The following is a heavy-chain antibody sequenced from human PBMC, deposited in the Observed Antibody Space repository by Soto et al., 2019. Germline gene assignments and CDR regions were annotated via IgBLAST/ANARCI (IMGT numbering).Heavy chain of an antibody. CDR1: GGSISGSYYY. CDR2: VFYTGFT. J-gene: IGHJ5*02. CDR3: ARQDRVVVEGRWFDP. Sequence: SETLSLTCAVSGGSISGSYYYWGWLRQSPGKGPEWIGSVFYTGFTSYNPSLESRVSVSVDTSKNQFSLNLTSVTAADTAVYYCARQDRVVVEGRWFDPWGQGTLVTVSS. D-gene: IGHD2-15*01. V-gene: IGHV4-39*01.